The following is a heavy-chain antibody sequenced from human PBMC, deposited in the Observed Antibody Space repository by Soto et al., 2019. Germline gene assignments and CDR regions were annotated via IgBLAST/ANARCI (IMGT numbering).Heavy chain of an antibody. V-gene: IGHV3-30*18. CDR1: GFTFSNYG. J-gene: IGHJ6*02. CDR3: AKDLTMTIVGGYYGMDV. CDR2: ISYDGSNK. D-gene: IGHD3-22*01. Sequence: PGGSLRLSCAASGFTFSNYGMHWVRQAPGKGLEWVAVISYDGSNKYYADSVKGRFTISRDNSKNTLFLQMNSLRPEDTAVYCCAKDLTMTIVGGYYGMDVWGQGTTVTVSS.